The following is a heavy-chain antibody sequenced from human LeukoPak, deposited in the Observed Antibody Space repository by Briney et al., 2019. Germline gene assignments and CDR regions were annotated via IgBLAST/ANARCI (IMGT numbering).Heavy chain of an antibody. CDR1: GGSISSGSYY. CDR2: IYTSGST. V-gene: IGHV4-61*02. D-gene: IGHD1-26*01. Sequence: SETLSLTCTVSGGSISSGSYYWRWIRQPAGKGLEWIGRIYTSGSTNYNPSLTSRVTISVDTSKNQFSLKLSSVTAADSAVYYCTQTSGSYPNHRYAFDIWGQGTMVTVSS. CDR3: TQTSGSYPNHRYAFDI. J-gene: IGHJ3*02.